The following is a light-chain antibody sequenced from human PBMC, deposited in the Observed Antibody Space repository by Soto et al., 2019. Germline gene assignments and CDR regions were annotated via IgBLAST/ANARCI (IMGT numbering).Light chain of an antibody. CDR1: QSVSSNY. Sequence: SVFTQSACTLSLSPGERATLSCRASQSVSSNYLAWYQQKPGQAPRLLIYGASTRATGIPDRFSGSGSGTDFTLTISRLEPEDSAVYYCQQYGSSPTWTFGQGTKVDIK. V-gene: IGKV3-20*01. J-gene: IGKJ1*01. CDR2: GAS. CDR3: QQYGSSPTWT.